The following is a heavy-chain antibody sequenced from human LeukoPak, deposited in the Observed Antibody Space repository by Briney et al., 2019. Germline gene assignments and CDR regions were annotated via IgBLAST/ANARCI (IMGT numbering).Heavy chain of an antibody. CDR3: AKDPGDFWSAYLFDP. D-gene: IGHD3-3*01. CDR2: ISGSGGST. Sequence: GGSLRLSCAASGFTFSTYAMSWVRQAPGKGLEWVSAISGSGGSTYYADSVKGRFTIPRDNSKNMLYLQMNSLRAEDTAVYYCAKDPGDFWSAYLFDPWGQGTLVTVSS. J-gene: IGHJ5*02. CDR1: GFTFSTYA. V-gene: IGHV3-23*01.